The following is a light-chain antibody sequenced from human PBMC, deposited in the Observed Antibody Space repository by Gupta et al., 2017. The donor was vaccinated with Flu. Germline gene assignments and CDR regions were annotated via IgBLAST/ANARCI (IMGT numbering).Light chain of an antibody. J-gene: IGKJ2*01. CDR2: GSS. CDR3: QQYAPYT. Sequence: EIVLTQSPGTLSLSPGERATLSCRASQSVSSSYLAWYQQKPGQAPRLLIYGSSSRATGIPDRFSGSGSGTDFTLTGSRLEPEDFAVYYCQQYAPYTFGQGTKLEIK. V-gene: IGKV3-20*01. CDR1: QSVSSSY.